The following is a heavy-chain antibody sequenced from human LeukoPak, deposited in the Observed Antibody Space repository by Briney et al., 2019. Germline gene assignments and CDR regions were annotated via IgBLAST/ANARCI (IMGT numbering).Heavy chain of an antibody. CDR1: GFTFSNYY. J-gene: IGHJ6*02. CDR3: ARGDYDKYGMDV. V-gene: IGHV3-11*01. CDR2: ISSSATTM. Sequence: GGSLRLSCAASGFTFSNYYMSWIRQAPGKGLEWVSYISSSATTMYYADSVKDRFIISRDNAKNSLFLQMNSLRAEDTAVYYCARGDYDKYGMDVWGQGTTVTVSS.